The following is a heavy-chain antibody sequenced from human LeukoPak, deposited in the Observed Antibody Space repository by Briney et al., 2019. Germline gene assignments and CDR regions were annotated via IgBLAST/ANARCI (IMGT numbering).Heavy chain of an antibody. D-gene: IGHD5-24*01. V-gene: IGHV4-59*01. CDR2: IYYSGRT. J-gene: IGHJ4*02. CDR3: ARGWLQLSLYYFDY. CDR1: GGSISSYY. Sequence: SETLSLTCTVSGGSISSYYWSWIRQPPGKGLEWIGYIYYSGRTNYNPSLKSRVTISVDTSKNQFSLKLSSVTAADTAVYYCARGWLQLSLYYFDYWGQGTLVTVSS.